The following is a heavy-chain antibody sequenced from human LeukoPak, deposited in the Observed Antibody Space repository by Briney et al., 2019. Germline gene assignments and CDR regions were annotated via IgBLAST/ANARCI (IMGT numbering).Heavy chain of an antibody. J-gene: IGHJ4*02. CDR1: GFTFSSYA. Sequence: GSLRLSCAASGFTFSSYAMHWVRQAPGKGLEWVANINQDGSEKNYVDSVKGRLTISRDNAKNSLYLQMNSLRVEDTAVYYCARDPLIGGQGTLVTVSS. D-gene: IGHD2/OR15-2a*01. CDR2: INQDGSEK. CDR3: ARDPLI. V-gene: IGHV3-7*01.